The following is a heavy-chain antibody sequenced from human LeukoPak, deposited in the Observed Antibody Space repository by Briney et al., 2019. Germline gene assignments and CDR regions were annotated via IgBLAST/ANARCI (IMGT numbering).Heavy chain of an antibody. CDR1: GFTFSSYS. V-gene: IGHV3-21*01. Sequence: GGSLRLSCAASGFTFSSYSMNWVRQAPGKGLEWVSSISSNGSYVYYADSVKGRFTISRDNAKNSLYLQMNSLRAEDTAVYYCARAPPYYFDYWGQGTLVTVSS. CDR2: ISSNGSYV. CDR3: ARAPPYYFDY. J-gene: IGHJ4*02.